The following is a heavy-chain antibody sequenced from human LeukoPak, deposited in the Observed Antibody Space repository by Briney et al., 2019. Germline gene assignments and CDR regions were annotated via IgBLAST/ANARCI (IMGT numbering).Heavy chain of an antibody. CDR1: GGSISSYY. J-gene: IGHJ4*02. CDR3: ARALLWFGELSYYFDY. Sequence: SETLSLTCTVSGGSISSYYWSWIRQPPGKGLEWIGYIYYSGSTNYNPSLKSRVTISVDTSKNHFSLKLSSVTAADTAVYYCARALLWFGELSYYFDYWGQGTLVTVSS. D-gene: IGHD3-10*01. CDR2: IYYSGST. V-gene: IGHV4-59*01.